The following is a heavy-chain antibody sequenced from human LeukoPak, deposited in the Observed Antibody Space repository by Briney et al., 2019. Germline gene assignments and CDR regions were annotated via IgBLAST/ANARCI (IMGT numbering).Heavy chain of an antibody. CDR2: FSGGVTTT. V-gene: IGHV3-23*01. J-gene: IGHJ4*02. Sequence: GGSLRLSCAASGFTFSSYAMSWVRQAPGKGLEWFPTFSGGVTTTSHADSVKGRFTISRDNSKDTWYLQMTSWRAEHPAVYYGAKASRATCSGAFCYHFDSWGPGTLATVSS. D-gene: IGHD2-15*01. CDR3: AKASRATCSGAFCYHFDS. CDR1: GFTFSSYA.